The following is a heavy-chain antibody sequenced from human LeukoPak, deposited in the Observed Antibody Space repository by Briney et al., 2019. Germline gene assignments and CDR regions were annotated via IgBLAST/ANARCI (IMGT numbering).Heavy chain of an antibody. D-gene: IGHD2-2*01. Sequence: GASVKVSCKASGYTFTSYGISWARQAPGQGLEWMGWISAYNGNTNYAQKLQGRVTMTTDTSTSTAYMELRSLRSDDTAVYYCARDLGFVVVPAAMGEYYFDYWGQGTLVTVSS. J-gene: IGHJ4*02. CDR3: ARDLGFVVVPAAMGEYYFDY. CDR1: GYTFTSYG. CDR2: ISAYNGNT. V-gene: IGHV1-18*01.